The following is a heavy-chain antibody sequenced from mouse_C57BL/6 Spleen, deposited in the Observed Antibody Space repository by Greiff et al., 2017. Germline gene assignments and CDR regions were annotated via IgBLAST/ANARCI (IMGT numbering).Heavy chain of an antibody. D-gene: IGHD2-12*01. J-gene: IGHJ3*01. CDR2: IYPRDGST. CDR3: GEGRGLLLYGD. V-gene: IGHV1-85*01. CDR1: GYTFTSYD. Sequence: VKLVQSGPELVKPGASVKLSCKASGYTFTSYDINWVKQRPGQGLEWIGWIYPRDGSTKYNEKFKGKATLTVDTSASTAYMELHSLTSEDSAVYVEGEGRGLLLYGDWGKGTMVTVSA.